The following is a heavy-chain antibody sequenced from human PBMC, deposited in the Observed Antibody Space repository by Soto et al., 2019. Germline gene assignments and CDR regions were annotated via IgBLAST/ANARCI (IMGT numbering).Heavy chain of an antibody. Sequence: SETLSLTCAVYGGSFRGYYWSWIRQPPGKGLEWIGEINHSGSTNYNPSLKSRVTISVDTSKNQFSLKLSSVTAADTAVYYCARQVVTAFFAYWGQGTLVTVSS. D-gene: IGHD2-21*02. J-gene: IGHJ4*02. V-gene: IGHV4-34*01. CDR3: ARQVVTAFFAY. CDR1: GGSFRGYY. CDR2: INHSGST.